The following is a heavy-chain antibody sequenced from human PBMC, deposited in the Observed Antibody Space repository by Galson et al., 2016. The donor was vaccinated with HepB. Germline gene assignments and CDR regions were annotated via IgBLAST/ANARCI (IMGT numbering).Heavy chain of an antibody. Sequence: SLRLSCAASGFTFGDFAMSWVRQAPGKGLEWVGSIRSKAYGGTTEYAAPVKGRFTMSRDDSKSIAYLQMNSLKTEDTAVYYCATDRVVASATYYYYYGIDIWGQGTTVTVSS. CDR1: GFTFGDFA. CDR2: IRSKAYGGTT. J-gene: IGHJ6*02. CDR3: ATDRVVASATYYYYYGIDI. V-gene: IGHV3-49*04. D-gene: IGHD2-2*01.